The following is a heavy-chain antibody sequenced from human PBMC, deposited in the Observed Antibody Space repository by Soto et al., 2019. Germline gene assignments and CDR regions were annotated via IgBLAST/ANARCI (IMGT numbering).Heavy chain of an antibody. Sequence: GGSLRLSCAASGFTFSSYAMSLVRQAAGKGLEWVLAISGSGRSTSYADSVQGRFTMSRDHSKNTLYLPMNSMRGEVTAVYYCAQSEFITIFGVDYFYYSGMGVWGQWTTVTVSS. J-gene: IGHJ6*02. CDR1: GFTFSSYA. D-gene: IGHD3-3*01. CDR2: ISGSGRST. V-gene: IGHV3-23*01. CDR3: AQSEFITIFGVDYFYYSGMGV.